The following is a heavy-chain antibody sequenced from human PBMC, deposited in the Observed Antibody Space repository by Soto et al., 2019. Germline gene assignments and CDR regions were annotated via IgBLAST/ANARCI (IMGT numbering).Heavy chain of an antibody. V-gene: IGHV1-2*02. CDR3: ARDRCSSTSCYVAWV. CDR2: INPNSGGT. D-gene: IGHD2-2*01. J-gene: IGHJ6*02. CDR1: GYTFTGYY. Sequence: RASVKVSCKASGYTFTGYYMHWVRQAPGQGLEWMGWINPNSGGTNYAQKFQGRVTMARDTSISTAYMELSRLRPDDTAVYYCARDRCSSTSCYVAWVWGQGTTVTVSS.